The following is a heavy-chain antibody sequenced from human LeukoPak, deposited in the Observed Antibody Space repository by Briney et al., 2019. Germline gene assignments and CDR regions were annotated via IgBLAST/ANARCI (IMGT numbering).Heavy chain of an antibody. V-gene: IGHV1-46*01. Sequence: ASVKVSCKTSGYTFTSYYIHWVRQAPGQGLEWMGIINPSGGSTSYAQKFQGRVTITRDTSASTAYMELSSLRSEDTAVYYCARPTRNWNYDYWGQGTLVTVSS. CDR2: INPSGGST. CDR3: ARPTRNWNYDY. CDR1: GYTFTSYY. J-gene: IGHJ4*02. D-gene: IGHD1-7*01.